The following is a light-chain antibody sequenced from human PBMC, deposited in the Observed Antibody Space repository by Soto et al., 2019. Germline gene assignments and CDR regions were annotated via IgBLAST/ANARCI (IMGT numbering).Light chain of an antibody. J-gene: IGKJ1*01. Sequence: EIVLTQGPGAVSLSSGERATLSCRASQSVISSYLAWYQQKPGEAPRLLICGSASRATGIPARFSGSGSGTDFTLTISSLEREDFAVYYCQPYGRSTWTFGQGIKVDI. CDR2: GSA. CDR1: QSVISSY. V-gene: IGKV3-20*01. CDR3: QPYGRSTWT.